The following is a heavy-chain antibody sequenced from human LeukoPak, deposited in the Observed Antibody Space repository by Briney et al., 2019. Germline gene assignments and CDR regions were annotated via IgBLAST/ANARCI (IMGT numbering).Heavy chain of an antibody. V-gene: IGHV3-23*01. CDR3: ATYIQRPPGMDV. D-gene: IGHD2-15*01. CDR1: GLTCSDYR. CDR2: TAGADDVI. J-gene: IGHJ6*02. Sequence: GGSLRLSCAGSGLTCSDYRMIWVRQAPEKRLECVAVTAGADDVIQYAASVKGRFTISTDNSKSTVYLQMNRLRAEDTALYFCATYIQRPPGMDVWGQGTTVTVSS.